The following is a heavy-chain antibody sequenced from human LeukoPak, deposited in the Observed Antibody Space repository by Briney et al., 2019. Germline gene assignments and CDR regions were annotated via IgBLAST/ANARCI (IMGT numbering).Heavy chain of an antibody. V-gene: IGHV3-53*01. CDR3: ARGAGYNYPYYFDY. Sequence: GGSLRLSCAASGFTFSSNYMNWVRQAPGKGLEWVSVIYGGGNIYYADSVKGRFTISRDNSKNALYLQMNSLRAEDTAVYYCARGAGYNYPYYFDYWGQGTLVTVSS. D-gene: IGHD5-24*01. CDR1: GFTFSSNY. CDR2: IYGGGNI. J-gene: IGHJ4*02.